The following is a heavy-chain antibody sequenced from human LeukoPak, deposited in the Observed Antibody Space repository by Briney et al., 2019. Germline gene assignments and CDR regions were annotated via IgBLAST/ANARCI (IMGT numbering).Heavy chain of an antibody. CDR2: IRYDGSNK. CDR1: GFTFSSYG. J-gene: IGHJ3*02. Sequence: PGGSLRLSCAASGFTFSSYGMHWVRQAPGKGLEWVAFIRYDGSNKYYADSVKGRFTISRDNSKNTLYLQMNSLRAEDTAVYYCATNDYDILTGYRLGAFDIWGQGTMVTVSS. V-gene: IGHV3-30*02. CDR3: ATNDYDILTGYRLGAFDI. D-gene: IGHD3-9*01.